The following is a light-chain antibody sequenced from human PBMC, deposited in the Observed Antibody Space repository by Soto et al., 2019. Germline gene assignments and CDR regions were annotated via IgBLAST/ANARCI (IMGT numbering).Light chain of an antibody. Sequence: QLVLTQSPSASASLGASVKLTCTLSSGHSSYAIAWHQQQPEKGPRYLMNLNSDGSHSKGDGIPDRFSGSSSGAERYLPISSLQSEDEADYYCQTWATGIQVFGGGTKLTVL. CDR1: SGHSSYA. CDR3: QTWATGIQV. V-gene: IGLV4-69*01. CDR2: LNSDGSH. J-gene: IGLJ2*01.